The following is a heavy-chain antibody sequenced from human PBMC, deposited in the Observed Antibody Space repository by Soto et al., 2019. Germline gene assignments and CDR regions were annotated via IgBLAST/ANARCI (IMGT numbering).Heavy chain of an antibody. CDR1: GGSISSGDYY. V-gene: IGHV4-30-4*01. J-gene: IGHJ6*01. CDR2: IYYSGST. CDR3: ARDYRASYPAYYYYGMDV. D-gene: IGHD3-16*02. Sequence: SETLSLTCTVSGGSISSGDYYWSWIRQPPGKGLEWIGYIYYSGSTYYNPSLKSRVTISVDTSKNQFSLKLSSVTAADTAVYYCARDYRASYPAYYYYGMDVWGQGTTVTAPQ.